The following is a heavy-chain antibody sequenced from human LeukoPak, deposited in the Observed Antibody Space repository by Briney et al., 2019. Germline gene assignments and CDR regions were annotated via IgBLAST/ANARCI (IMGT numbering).Heavy chain of an antibody. J-gene: IGHJ4*02. Sequence: SETLSLTCAVYGGSFSGYYWSWIRQPPGKGLEWIGEINHSGSTNYNPSLKSRVTISADTFKNQFSLKLSSVTAADTAVYYCARGRVVVVVAATAYFDYWGQGTLVTVSS. V-gene: IGHV4-34*01. CDR3: ARGRVVVVVAATAYFDY. CDR1: GGSFSGYY. CDR2: INHSGST. D-gene: IGHD2-15*01.